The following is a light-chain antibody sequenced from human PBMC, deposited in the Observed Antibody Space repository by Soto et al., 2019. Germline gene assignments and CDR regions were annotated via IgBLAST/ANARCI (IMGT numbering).Light chain of an antibody. CDR2: GAS. Sequence: EIVLTQSPGTLSLSPGDRATLSCRVSQSVSSSYLAWYQQKPGQAPGLLIYGASSRATGIPDRFSGSGSGTDFTLTISRLEPEDFAVYYCQQYGRSPWTFGQGTKVEVK. CDR1: QSVSSSY. J-gene: IGKJ1*01. CDR3: QQYGRSPWT. V-gene: IGKV3-20*01.